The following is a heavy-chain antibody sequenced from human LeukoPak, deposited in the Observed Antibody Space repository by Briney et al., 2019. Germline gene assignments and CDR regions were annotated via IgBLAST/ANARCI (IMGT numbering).Heavy chain of an antibody. J-gene: IGHJ4*02. CDR1: GHTLSDLS. D-gene: IGHD6-13*01. Sequence: GAPVKVSCKVSGHTLSDLSMHWGRQAPGNGLEGRGGFDPENGKTVYAKKFQGRVTLTEDTSRDTGYMEVSSLRSEDTAVYYCGTKRWAAAGPIDFWGQGTLVTVSS. V-gene: IGHV1-24*01. CDR3: GTKRWAAAGPIDF. CDR2: FDPENGKT.